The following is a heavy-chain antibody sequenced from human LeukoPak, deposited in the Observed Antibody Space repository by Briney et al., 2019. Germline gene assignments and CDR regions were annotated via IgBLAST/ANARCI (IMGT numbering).Heavy chain of an antibody. Sequence: ASVKVSCKASGGTFSSYAISWVRQAPGQGLERMGGIIPIFGTANYAQKFQGRVTITADESTSTAYMELSSLRSEDTAVYYCARDNSVRDEAWWFNPWGQGTLVTVSS. D-gene: IGHD5-24*01. CDR2: IIPIFGTA. V-gene: IGHV1-69*13. J-gene: IGHJ5*02. CDR3: ARDNSVRDEAWWFNP. CDR1: GGTFSSYA.